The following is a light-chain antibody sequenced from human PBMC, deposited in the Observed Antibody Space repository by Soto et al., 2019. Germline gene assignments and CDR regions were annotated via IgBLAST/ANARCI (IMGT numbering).Light chain of an antibody. CDR1: SSNIGADYD. CDR3: QSYDSSLSGFYV. V-gene: IGLV1-40*01. CDR2: GNN. Sequence: QSALTQPPSVSGAPGQRVTISCTGSSSNIGADYDVNWYQQLPGTAPTLLIYGNNNRPSGVPDRFYGSKSGTSASLAITGLQAEDEADYHCQSYDSSLSGFYVFGSGTKV. J-gene: IGLJ1*01.